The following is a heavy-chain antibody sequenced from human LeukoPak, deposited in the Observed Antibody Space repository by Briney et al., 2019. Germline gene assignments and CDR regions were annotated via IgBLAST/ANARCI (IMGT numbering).Heavy chain of an antibody. D-gene: IGHD2/OR15-2a*01. V-gene: IGHV3-7*01. CDR2: IKLDGSEK. Sequence: PGGSLRLSCAASGFTFSSYWMTWVRQAPGKGLKWVANIKLDGSEKYYVDSVKGRFTISRDNAKNSLSLQMNSLRAEDTAVYYCARVNSYSYYFDYWGQGTLVTVSS. CDR1: GFTFSSYW. J-gene: IGHJ4*02. CDR3: ARVNSYSYYFDY.